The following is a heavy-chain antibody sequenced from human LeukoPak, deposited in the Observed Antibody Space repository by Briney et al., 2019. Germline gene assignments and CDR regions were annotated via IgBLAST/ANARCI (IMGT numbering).Heavy chain of an antibody. Sequence: SETLSLTCAVYGGSFSGYYWSWIRQPPGKGLEWIGEINHSGSTNYNPSLKSRVTISVDTSKNQFSLKLSSVTAADTAVYYCARGGPPVAGTNNNWFDPWGQGTLATVSS. CDR1: GGSFSGYY. CDR3: ARGGPPVAGTNNNWFDP. V-gene: IGHV4-34*01. J-gene: IGHJ5*02. D-gene: IGHD6-19*01. CDR2: INHSGST.